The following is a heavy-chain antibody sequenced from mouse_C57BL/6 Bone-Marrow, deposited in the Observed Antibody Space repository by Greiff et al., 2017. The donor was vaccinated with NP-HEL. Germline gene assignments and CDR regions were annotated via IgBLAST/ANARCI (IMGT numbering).Heavy chain of an antibody. CDR2: IDPSDSYT. Sequence: QVQLQQPGAELVMPGASVKLSCKASGYTFTSYWMHWVKQRPGRGLEWIGEIDPSDSYTNYNQKFKGKSTLTVDKSSSTAYMQLSSLTSEDSAVYYCARSHYYGSSYDYWGQGTTLTVSS. CDR1: GYTFTSYW. V-gene: IGHV1-69*01. CDR3: ARSHYYGSSYDY. J-gene: IGHJ2*01. D-gene: IGHD1-1*01.